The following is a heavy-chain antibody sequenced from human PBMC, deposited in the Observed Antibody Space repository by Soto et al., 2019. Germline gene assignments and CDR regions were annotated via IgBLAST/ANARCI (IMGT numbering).Heavy chain of an antibody. CDR2: ISAYNGNT. D-gene: IGHD3-16*02. CDR3: ARAYYDYVWGSYRYGYYFDY. J-gene: IGHJ4*02. CDR1: GYTFTSYG. V-gene: IGHV1-18*01. Sequence: EASVKVSCKASGYTFTSYGISWVRQAPGQGLEWMGWISAYNGNTNYAQKLQGRVTMTTDTSTSTAYMELRSLRSDDTAVYYCARAYYDYVWGSYRYGYYFDYWGQGTLVTVSS.